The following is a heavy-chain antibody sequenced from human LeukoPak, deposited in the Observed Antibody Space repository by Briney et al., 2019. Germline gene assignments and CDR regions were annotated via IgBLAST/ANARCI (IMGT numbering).Heavy chain of an antibody. Sequence: GGSLRLSCAASGFTFSSYEMNWVRQAPGKGLEWVSYISSSGSTIYYADSVKGRFTISRDNAKNSLYLQMNSLRAEDTALYYCASLGYCSSTSCRYYYYMDVWGKGTTVTVSS. CDR3: ASLGYCSSTSCRYYYYMDV. CDR1: GFTFSSYE. V-gene: IGHV3-48*03. D-gene: IGHD2-2*01. J-gene: IGHJ6*03. CDR2: ISSSGSTI.